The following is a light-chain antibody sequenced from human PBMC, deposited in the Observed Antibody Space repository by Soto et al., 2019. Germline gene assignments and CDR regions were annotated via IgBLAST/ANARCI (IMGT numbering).Light chain of an antibody. V-gene: IGKV3D-20*02. CDR1: QTVRNNY. CDR2: DAS. Sequence: EFVLTQPPGTLSLSPGERATLSCRASQTVRNNYLAWYQQKPGQAPRLLIYDASSRATGIPDRFSGGGSGTDFTHTISSLEPEDFGLYYCQQRSDWFTFGQGTRWRL. J-gene: IGKJ5*01. CDR3: QQRSDWFT.